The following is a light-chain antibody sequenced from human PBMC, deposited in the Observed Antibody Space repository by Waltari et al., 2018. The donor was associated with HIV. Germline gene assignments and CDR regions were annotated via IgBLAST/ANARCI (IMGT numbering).Light chain of an antibody. J-gene: IGKJ1*01. CDR2: GTS. CDR3: QQSFAPTRT. Sequence: DIQVTQSPSSLSASVGDRVTITCRTSQSISTYLNWYQQRPGKAPKLLIYGTSTLQSGVPARFSGSGSGTDFTLTISTLQPEDFATYYCQQSFAPTRTFGHGTKVEV. V-gene: IGKV1-39*01. CDR1: QSISTY.